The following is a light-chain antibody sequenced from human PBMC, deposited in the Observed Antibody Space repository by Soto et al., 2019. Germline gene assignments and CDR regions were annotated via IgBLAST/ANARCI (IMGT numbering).Light chain of an antibody. J-gene: IGLJ1*01. CDR2: HNN. CDR3: KSYDSSLSGYV. CDR1: SSNIGAGYH. V-gene: IGLV1-40*01. Sequence: QLVLTQPPSVSGAPGQRVTISCTGSSSNIGAGYHVHWYQQLPGTAPKLLISHNNNRPSGVPDRFSGSKSDSSASLAITGLQAEDEADYYCKSYDSSLSGYVFGTGTKVTVL.